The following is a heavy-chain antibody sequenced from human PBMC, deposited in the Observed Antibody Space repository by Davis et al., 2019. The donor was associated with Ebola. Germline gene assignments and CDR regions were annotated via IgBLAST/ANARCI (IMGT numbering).Heavy chain of an antibody. J-gene: IGHJ4*02. D-gene: IGHD3-3*01. CDR1: GFTFSSYG. V-gene: IGHV3-33*03. CDR3: AKDAGITIFGVVIIN. Sequence: GGSLRLSCAASGFTFSSYGMHWVRQAPGKGLEWVAVIWYDGSNKYYADSVKGRFTISRDNAKNSLYLQMNSLRAEDTALYYCAKDAGITIFGVVIINWGQGTLVTVSS. CDR2: IWYDGSNK.